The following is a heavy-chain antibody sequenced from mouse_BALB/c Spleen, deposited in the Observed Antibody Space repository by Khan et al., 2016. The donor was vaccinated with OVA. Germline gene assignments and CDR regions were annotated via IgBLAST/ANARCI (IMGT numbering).Heavy chain of an antibody. CDR1: GFTFSTYG. J-gene: IGHJ3*01. V-gene: IGHV5-6*01. CDR3: ASHLTESFAY. CDR2: IDSDGDYT. Sequence: EVELVESGGDLVKPGGSLTLSCAASGFTFSTYGMYWVRQPPDKRLEWVATIDSDGDYTYYPDTVKGRSTFSRNNSKNTLSLQMSSLQSEDSAIYYCASHLTESFAYWGQGTLVTVSA.